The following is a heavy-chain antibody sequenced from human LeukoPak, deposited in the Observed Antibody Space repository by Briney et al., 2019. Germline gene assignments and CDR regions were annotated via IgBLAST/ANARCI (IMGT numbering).Heavy chain of an antibody. CDR1: GFTFSSYG. CDR3: ASQNYGDYASFDY. D-gene: IGHD4-17*01. CDR2: IYGGGST. Sequence: GRSLRLSCAASGFTFSSYGMHWVRQAPGKGLEWVSVIYGGGSTYYADSVKGRFTISRDNSKNTLYLQMNSLRAEDTAVYYCASQNYGDYASFDYWGQGTLVTVSS. V-gene: IGHV3-66*04. J-gene: IGHJ4*02.